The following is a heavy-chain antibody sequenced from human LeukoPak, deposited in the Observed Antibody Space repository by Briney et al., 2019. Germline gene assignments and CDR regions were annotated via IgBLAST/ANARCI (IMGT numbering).Heavy chain of an antibody. J-gene: IGHJ3*02. CDR3: AKDQGWLQSSGFRAFDI. CDR2: ILEDGTNQ. D-gene: IGHD5-24*01. Sequence: GGSLRLSCAASGFTFSSYEMNWVRQAPGKGLDWVAVILEDGTNQYYADSVKGRFTISRDNSKNTLFLQMNSLRAEDTAVYYCAKDQGWLQSSGFRAFDIWGQGTMVTVSS. V-gene: IGHV3-30*04. CDR1: GFTFSSYE.